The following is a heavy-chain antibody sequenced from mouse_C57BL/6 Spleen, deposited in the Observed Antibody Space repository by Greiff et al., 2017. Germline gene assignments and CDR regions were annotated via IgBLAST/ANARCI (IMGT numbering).Heavy chain of an antibody. CDR3: ARDGYDYDLGYAMDY. Sequence: EVMLVESGGGLVQSGRSLRLSCATSGFTFSDFYMEWVRQAPGKGLEWIAASRNKANDYTTEYSASVKGRFIVSRDTSQSILYLQMNALRAEDTAIYYCARDGYDYDLGYAMDYWGQGTSVTVSS. CDR2: SRNKANDYTT. V-gene: IGHV7-1*01. D-gene: IGHD2-4*01. J-gene: IGHJ4*01. CDR1: GFTFSDFY.